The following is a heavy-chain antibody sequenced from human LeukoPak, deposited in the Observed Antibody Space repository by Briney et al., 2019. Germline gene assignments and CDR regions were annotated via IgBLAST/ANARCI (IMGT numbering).Heavy chain of an antibody. Sequence: GGSLRLSCAASGFTFSSYWMHWVRQAPGKGLVWVSRINSDGSSTSYADSVKGRSTISRDNAKNTLYLQMNSLRAEDTAVYYCARAMIVVSNQFDYWGQGTLVTVSS. CDR3: ARAMIVVSNQFDY. V-gene: IGHV3-74*01. D-gene: IGHD3-22*01. J-gene: IGHJ4*02. CDR1: GFTFSSYW. CDR2: INSDGSST.